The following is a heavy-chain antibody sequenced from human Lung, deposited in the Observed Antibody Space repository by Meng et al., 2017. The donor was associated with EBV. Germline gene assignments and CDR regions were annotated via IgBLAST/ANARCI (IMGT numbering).Heavy chain of an antibody. V-gene: IGHV3-30*18. CDR1: GFIFSNYG. J-gene: IGHJ5*02. D-gene: IGHD1-14*01. Sequence: VELGGGVVQPGRSLGLSCAASGFIFSNYGFHWVRQAPGKGPEWVAIIPSDGSHNKYYADSVKGRFTISRDNSKNTLYLQMNSLRTDDTAVYYCAKDLSGRFDPWGQGTLVTVSS. CDR3: AKDLSGRFDP. CDR2: IPSDGSHNK.